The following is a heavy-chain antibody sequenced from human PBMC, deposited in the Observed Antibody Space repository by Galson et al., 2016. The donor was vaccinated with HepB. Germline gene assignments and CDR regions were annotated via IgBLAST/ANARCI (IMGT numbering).Heavy chain of an antibody. CDR1: GYTFTDYG. J-gene: IGHJ1*01. CDR2: ISAYTGKT. CDR3: ATVITPFYHLWNGYRGGEYFQE. Sequence: SVKVSCKASGYTFTDYGINWVRQAPGQGLEWMGWISAYTGKTDYAPRFQGRVTLTTDTSTGTVYMELTSLRPDDTALYYCATVITPFYHLWNGYRGGEYFQEWGQGTLVSVSS. V-gene: IGHV1-18*04. D-gene: IGHD3-3*02.